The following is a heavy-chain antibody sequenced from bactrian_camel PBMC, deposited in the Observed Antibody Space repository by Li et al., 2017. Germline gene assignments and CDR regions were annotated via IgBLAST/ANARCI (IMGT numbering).Heavy chain of an antibody. CDR2: IARDGQT. Sequence: HVQLVESGGGLVQAGGSLTLSCTASEYLRRSAYMAWFRQAPGKEREGVAAIARDGQTSYGDSVKGRFTISKDNAKNTLYLQMNSLKPEDTAMYYCAADVSCAEMPVFKRLDTVRYNYWGQGTQVTVS. CDR3: AADVSCAEMPVFKRLDTVRYNY. V-gene: IGHV3S53*01. D-gene: IGHD4*01. CDR1: EYLRRSAY. J-gene: IGHJ4*01.